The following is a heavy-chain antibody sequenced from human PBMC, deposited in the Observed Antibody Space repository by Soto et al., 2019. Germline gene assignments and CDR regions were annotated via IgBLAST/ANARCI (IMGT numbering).Heavy chain of an antibody. CDR1: GFTFSSYA. V-gene: IGHV3-23*01. CDR2: ISGSGGST. Sequence: PGGSLRLSCAASGFTFSSYAMSWVRQAPGKGLEWVSAISGSGGSTYYADSVKGRFTISRDNSKNTLYLQMNSLRAEDTAVYYCAKAGGGYSSSWYLFDYWGQGTLVTAPQ. J-gene: IGHJ4*02. CDR3: AKAGGGYSSSWYLFDY. D-gene: IGHD6-13*01.